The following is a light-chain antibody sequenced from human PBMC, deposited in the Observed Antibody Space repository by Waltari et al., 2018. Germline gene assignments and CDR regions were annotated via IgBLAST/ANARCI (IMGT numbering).Light chain of an antibody. Sequence: EVIVTQSPATVSVFPGEEASLSCRTSQSVRTDLAWYQHKPGQAPRLLIYGASVRATGIPARVRGSGSGTEFTLTISGLQSEDFALYYCQQYINRPRTFGQGTRVEIK. J-gene: IGKJ1*01. CDR2: GAS. V-gene: IGKV3-15*01. CDR1: QSVRTD. CDR3: QQYINRPRT.